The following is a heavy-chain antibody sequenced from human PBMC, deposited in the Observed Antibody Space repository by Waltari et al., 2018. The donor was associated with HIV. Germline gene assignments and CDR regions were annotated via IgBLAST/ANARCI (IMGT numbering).Heavy chain of an antibody. CDR3: ARDGGARFSSCASLGV. CDR1: GFTVSGYS. V-gene: IGHV3-33*01. D-gene: IGHD6-13*01. J-gene: IGHJ4*01. CDR2: LLDYGDTK. Sequence: VQLVESGGGVVLPGGSLRLSCAASGFTVSGYSIHWARQAPGKQVGCEEVLLDYGDTKYSADTDNGRFTLYREISKLRVYQQTMSLSAKDTPAQCCARDGGARFSSCASLGVWGQGTLVTVSS.